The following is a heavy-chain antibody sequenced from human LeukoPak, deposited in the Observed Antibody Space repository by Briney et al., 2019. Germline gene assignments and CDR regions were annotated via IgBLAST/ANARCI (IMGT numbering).Heavy chain of an antibody. D-gene: IGHD1-26*01. CDR2: ISSSGSTI. CDR1: GFTFGDYY. J-gene: IGHJ6*02. CDR3: ARRAVIGSYWSGANYGMDV. Sequence: GGSLRLSCAASGFTFGDYYMNWIRQAPGKGLEWISYISSSGSTISYADSVKGRFTISRDNAQNSLYLQMNSLRAEDTAVYFCARRAVIGSYWSGANYGMDVWGQGTTVTVSS. V-gene: IGHV3-11*04.